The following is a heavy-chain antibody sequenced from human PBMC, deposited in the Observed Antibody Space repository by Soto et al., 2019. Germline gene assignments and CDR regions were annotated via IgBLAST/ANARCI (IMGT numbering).Heavy chain of an antibody. J-gene: IGHJ6*02. Sequence: ASVKVSCKASGYTFTSYGISWVRQAPGQGLDWMGWISAYNGNTKYAQDLQGRVPMTTDTSTSTAYMELRSLRSDDTAVYYCARFSGGSYNTYYFYYGMDVWGQGTTVTVSS. CDR3: ARFSGGSYNTYYFYYGMDV. CDR1: GYTFTSYG. D-gene: IGHD2-15*01. CDR2: ISAYNGNT. V-gene: IGHV1-18*01.